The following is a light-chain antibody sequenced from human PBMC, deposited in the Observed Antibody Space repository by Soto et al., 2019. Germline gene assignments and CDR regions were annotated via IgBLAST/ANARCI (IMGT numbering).Light chain of an antibody. Sequence: QSALTQPASVSGSPGQSITISCTGTSSDVGGFNFVSWYQQFPGKAPKLMIFEVSNRPSGVSNRFSGSKSGNTASLTISGLQAEDEADYYCSSYSSSNTLYVFGPGTKVTVL. CDR3: SSYSSSNTLYV. J-gene: IGLJ1*01. CDR2: EVS. V-gene: IGLV2-14*01. CDR1: SSDVGGFNF.